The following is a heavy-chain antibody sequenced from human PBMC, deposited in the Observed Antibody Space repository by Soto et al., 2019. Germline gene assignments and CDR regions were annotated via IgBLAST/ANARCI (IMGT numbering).Heavy chain of an antibody. D-gene: IGHD4-17*01. CDR2: TFYSGAT. V-gene: IGHV4-31*03. CDR3: ARVQPYDYGANTGWLDP. Sequence: LSLTCTVSGGSISSGGYYWSWIRQHPGKGLEWIGYTFYSGATYYNPSLKSRTIISVDTYKNQFSLTLTSLTAADTAVYYCARVQPYDYGANTGWLDPWGQGTLVTVSS. CDR1: GGSISSGGYY. J-gene: IGHJ5*02.